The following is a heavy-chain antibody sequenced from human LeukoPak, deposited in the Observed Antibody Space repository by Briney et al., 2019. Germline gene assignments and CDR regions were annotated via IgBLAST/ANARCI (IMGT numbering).Heavy chain of an antibody. Sequence: PGGSLRLSCATSGFTFTTYWMSWVRQAPGKGLEWVANIRQNGVTKYYADSVKGRFTVSRDNGIHSLFLQMNSLRAADTAVYYCARDPSNGWYFDYWGQGTLVTVSS. V-gene: IGHV3-7*01. CDR1: GFTFTTYW. J-gene: IGHJ4*02. CDR3: ARDPSNGWYFDY. D-gene: IGHD4-11*01. CDR2: IRQNGVTK.